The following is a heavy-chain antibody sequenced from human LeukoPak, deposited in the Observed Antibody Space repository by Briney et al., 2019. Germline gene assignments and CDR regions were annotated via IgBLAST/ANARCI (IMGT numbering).Heavy chain of an antibody. CDR2: INHSGST. D-gene: IGHD3-9*01. Sequence: SETLSLTCAVYGGSFSGYYWNWIRQPPGKGLEWIGEINHSGSTNYNPSLKSRVTISVDTSKNQFSLKLSSVTAADTAVYYCAGPAVFYVILTAIRGRAFDIWGQGTMVTVSS. CDR1: GGSFSGYY. J-gene: IGHJ3*02. V-gene: IGHV4-34*01. CDR3: AGPAVFYVILTAIRGRAFDI.